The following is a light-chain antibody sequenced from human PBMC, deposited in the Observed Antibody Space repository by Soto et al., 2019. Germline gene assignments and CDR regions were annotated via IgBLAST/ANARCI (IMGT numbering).Light chain of an antibody. J-gene: IGLJ3*02. CDR1: SSDVGGYNL. CDR2: DDS. CDR3: CSYAGPYTGV. V-gene: IGLV2-23*01. Sequence: QSALTQPASVSGSPGQSITIYCTGTSSDVGGYNLVSWYQHHPGKALKVMIYDDSERTSGVSNRFSGSKSGNTASLTISGLQAEDEADYYCCSYAGPYTGVFGGGTKLTVL.